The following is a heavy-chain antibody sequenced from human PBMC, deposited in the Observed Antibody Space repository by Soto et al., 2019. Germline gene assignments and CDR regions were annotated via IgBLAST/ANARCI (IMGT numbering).Heavy chain of an antibody. D-gene: IGHD6-13*01. Sequence: QVQLQESGPGLVKPSETLSLTCTVSGGSISSYYWSWIRQPPGKGLEWIGYIYYSGSTNYNPSLKSRVTISVDTSKNQFSLKLSSVTAADTAVYYCARTRRRIAARSDFDYWGQGTLVTVSS. CDR1: GGSISSYY. V-gene: IGHV4-59*08. CDR2: IYYSGST. J-gene: IGHJ4*02. CDR3: ARTRRRIAARSDFDY.